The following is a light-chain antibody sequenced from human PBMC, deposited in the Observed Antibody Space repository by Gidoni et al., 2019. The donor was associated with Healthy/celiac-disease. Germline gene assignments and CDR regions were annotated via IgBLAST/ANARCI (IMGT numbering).Light chain of an antibody. V-gene: IGKV3-20*01. CDR3: QQYGSSPLT. CDR1: QSVSSSY. Sequence: EIVLTQSTGTLSLSPGERATLSCRASQSVSSSYLAWYQQKPGQAPRLLIYGASSRATGIPDRFSGSGSGTDFTLTISRLEPEDFAEYYCQQYGSSPLTFGGGTKVEIK. J-gene: IGKJ4*01. CDR2: GAS.